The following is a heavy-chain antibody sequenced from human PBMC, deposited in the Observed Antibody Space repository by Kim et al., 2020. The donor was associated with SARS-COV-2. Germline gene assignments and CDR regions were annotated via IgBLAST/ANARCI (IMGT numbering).Heavy chain of an antibody. D-gene: IGHD3-10*01. Sequence: ASVKVSCKVSGYTLTELSIHWVRQTPEKGLEWMGGFDPENDETIYAQNFQGRVTMSEDTSTDTAYIEMSSLRSEDTAVYYCATGRGYRTGWFGYLGTFFDYWGQGTLVTVSS. J-gene: IGHJ4*02. CDR3: ATGRGYRTGWFGYLGTFFDY. V-gene: IGHV1-24*01. CDR2: FDPENDET. CDR1: GYTLTELS.